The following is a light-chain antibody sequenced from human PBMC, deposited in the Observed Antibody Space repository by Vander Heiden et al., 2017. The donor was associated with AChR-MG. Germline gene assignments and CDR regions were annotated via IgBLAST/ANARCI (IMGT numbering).Light chain of an antibody. V-gene: IGLV2-11*01. CDR2: DVT. Sequence: QSALTQPRSVSGSPGQSITPSCTGTSSDVGGYNFVSWYQQHPGNAPKIMIYDVTKRPSGVPDRFSGSKSGNTASLTISGLQAEDEADYYCCSYAGDYTWVFGGGTKLTVL. CDR3: CSYAGDYTWV. CDR1: SSDVGGYNF. J-gene: IGLJ3*02.